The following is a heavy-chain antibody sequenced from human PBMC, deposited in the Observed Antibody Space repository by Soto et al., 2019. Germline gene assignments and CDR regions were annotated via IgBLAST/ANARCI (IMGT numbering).Heavy chain of an antibody. D-gene: IGHD3-22*01. CDR1: GYTFTSYG. CDR3: AMELYYYDSSGYLAFDS. V-gene: IGHV1-18*04. J-gene: IGHJ3*02. CDR2: IRAYTGNT. Sequence: ASVKVSCKASGYTFTSYGISWVRQAPGQGLEWMGWIRAYTGNTNYAQKLQGPVTMTTDTSTPTASMKLTSPRSNDTPVYFCAMELYYYDSSGYLAFDSCGQGTMVTVSS.